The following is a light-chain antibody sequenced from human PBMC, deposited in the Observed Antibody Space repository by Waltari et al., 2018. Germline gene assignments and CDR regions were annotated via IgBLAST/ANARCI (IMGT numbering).Light chain of an antibody. CDR3: QQYAGSPIT. CDR2: GAS. Sequence: EIVLTQSPGTLSLSPGERATLSCRATQSVSHNNLAWYQQKDGQAPRLLIYGASSRATGIPDRFRGSGSGTDFTLSISRLEPEDYGVYYCQQYAGSPITFGGGTKVEI. J-gene: IGKJ4*01. CDR1: QSVSHNN. V-gene: IGKV3-20*01.